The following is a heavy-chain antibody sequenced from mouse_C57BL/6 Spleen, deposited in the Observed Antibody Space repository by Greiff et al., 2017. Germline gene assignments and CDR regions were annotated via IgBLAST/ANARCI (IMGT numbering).Heavy chain of an antibody. CDR1: GYTFTSYW. CDR2: IHPNIGST. CDR3: ARAGIYYGNYDYFDY. D-gene: IGHD2-1*01. V-gene: IGHV1-64*01. Sequence: QVQLQQPGAELVKPGASVKLSCKASGYTFTSYWMHWVKQRPGQGLEWIGMIHPNIGSTNYNEKFKGKATLTVDKSSSTAYMQLSSLTSEDSAVYYCARAGIYYGNYDYFDYWGQGTTLTVSS. J-gene: IGHJ2*01.